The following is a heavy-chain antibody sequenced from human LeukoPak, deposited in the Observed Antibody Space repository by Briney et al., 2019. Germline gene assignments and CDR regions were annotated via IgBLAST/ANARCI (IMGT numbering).Heavy chain of an antibody. Sequence: SXXASGFTFSSYEMNWVRQAPGKGLEWVSYISSSGSTIYYADSVKGRFTISRDNAKNSMYLQMNRLRAEDTAVYYXARXLRGAGIRFIDYWGQGTLVTVSS. D-gene: IGHD3-3*02. V-gene: IGHV3-48*03. J-gene: IGHJ4*02. CDR3: ARXLRGAGIRFIDY. CDR1: GFTFSSYE. CDR2: ISSSGSTI.